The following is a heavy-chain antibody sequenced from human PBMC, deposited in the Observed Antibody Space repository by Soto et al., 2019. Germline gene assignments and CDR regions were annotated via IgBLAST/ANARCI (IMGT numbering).Heavy chain of an antibody. Sequence: QVQLVQSGAEVKKPGASVKVSCKTSGYTFTDYGISWVRQAPGQGLEWMGWISPYNGNTNYAQKLQGRVTMTTDTSAITAYVELRSLRSDDTAVYYCARVDSSAYYGGRWFDPWGQGTLVTVSS. J-gene: IGHJ5*02. CDR1: GYTFTDYG. CDR2: ISPYNGNT. CDR3: ARVDSSAYYGGRWFDP. V-gene: IGHV1-18*01. D-gene: IGHD3-22*01.